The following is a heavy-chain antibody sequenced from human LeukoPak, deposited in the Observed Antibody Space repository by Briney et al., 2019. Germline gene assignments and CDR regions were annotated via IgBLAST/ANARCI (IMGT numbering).Heavy chain of an antibody. V-gene: IGHV1-18*01. CDR3: ARELRITMVRGGYSAFDI. CDR2: ISAYNGNT. D-gene: IGHD3-10*01. CDR1: GYTFTSYG. J-gene: IGHJ3*02. Sequence: GASVKVSCKASGYTFTSYGISWVRQAPGQGLEWMGWISAYNGNTNYAQKLQDRVTMTTDTSTSTAYMELRSLRSDDTAVYYCARELRITMVRGGYSAFDIWGQGTMVTVSS.